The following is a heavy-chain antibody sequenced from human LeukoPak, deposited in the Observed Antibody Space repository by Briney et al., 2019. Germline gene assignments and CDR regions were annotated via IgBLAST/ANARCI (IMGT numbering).Heavy chain of an antibody. CDR2: IYYSGST. Sequence: SETLSLTCTVSGGSISSYYWSWIPQPPGTGREWIGYIYYSGSTNYDPSLKSRVTISVDTYKNQFSVKLSSVTAADTAVYYCARRGATGYFDYWGQGTLVTVSS. J-gene: IGHJ4*02. CDR1: GGSISSYY. V-gene: IGHV4-59*08. CDR3: ARRGATGYFDY. D-gene: IGHD1-26*01.